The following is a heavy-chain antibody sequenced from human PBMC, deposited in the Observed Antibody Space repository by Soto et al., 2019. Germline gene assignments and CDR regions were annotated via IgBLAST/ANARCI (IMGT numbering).Heavy chain of an antibody. Sequence: EVQLLESGGGLVQPGGSLRLSCTASGFIFSTYAMTWVRQAPGKGLEWVSTISAGSTDTYYADSVKGRFTISRDYSNNTLYLQMNSLRAEDTAVYYCAKEGEVVGVAASRRHFGYWGQGTLVTVSS. D-gene: IGHD6-19*01. CDR2: ISAGSTDT. CDR3: AKEGEVVGVAASRRHFGY. J-gene: IGHJ4*02. CDR1: GFIFSTYA. V-gene: IGHV3-23*01.